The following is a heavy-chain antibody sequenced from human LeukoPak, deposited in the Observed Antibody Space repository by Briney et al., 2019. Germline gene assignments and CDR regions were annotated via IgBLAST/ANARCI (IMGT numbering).Heavy chain of an antibody. V-gene: IGHV3-48*01. CDR2: ISSSSSTI. CDR1: GFTFSSYS. J-gene: IGHJ4*02. Sequence: PGGSLRLSCAASGFTFSSYSMNWVRQAPGKGLEWVSYISSSSSTIYYADSVKGRFTISRDNAKNSLYLQMNSLRAEDTAVYYCARTIFGVIFDYWGQGTLVTVSS. CDR3: ARTIFGVIFDY. D-gene: IGHD3-3*01.